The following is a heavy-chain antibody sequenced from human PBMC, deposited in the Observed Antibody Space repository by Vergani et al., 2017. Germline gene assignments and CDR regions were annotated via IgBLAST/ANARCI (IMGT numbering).Heavy chain of an antibody. Sequence: EVQLVQSGAEVKKPGESLKISCKGSGYSFTSYWIGWVRQMPGKGLEWMGIIYPGDSDTRYSPSFQGQVTISADKSISTAYLQWSSLKASDTAMYYCARRLXSSSGGIAVAGTDAFDIWGQGTMVTVSS. J-gene: IGHJ3*02. V-gene: IGHV5-51*01. CDR3: ARRLXSSSGGIAVAGTDAFDI. CDR1: GYSFTSYW. CDR2: IYPGDSDT. D-gene: IGHD6-19*01.